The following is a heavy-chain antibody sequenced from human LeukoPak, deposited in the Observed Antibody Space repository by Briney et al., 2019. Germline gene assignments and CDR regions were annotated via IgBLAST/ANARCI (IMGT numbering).Heavy chain of an antibody. D-gene: IGHD6-6*01. J-gene: IGHJ4*02. CDR1: GFTVSSNY. Sequence: PGGSLRLSCAASGFTVSSNYMSWVRQAPGKGLEWVSVIYSGGSTYYADSVKGRFTISRDNPKNTLYLQMNSLRAADTAVYYCARDKGTSYLSSFDYWGQGTLVTVSS. V-gene: IGHV3-53*05. CDR3: ARDKGTSYLSSFDY. CDR2: IYSGGST.